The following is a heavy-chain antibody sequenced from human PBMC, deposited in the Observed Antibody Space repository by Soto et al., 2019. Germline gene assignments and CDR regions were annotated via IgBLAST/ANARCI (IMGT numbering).Heavy chain of an antibody. V-gene: IGHV1-69*13. Sequence: SVKVSCKASGGTFSSYAISWVREAPGQGLEWMGGIIPIFGTANYAQKFQGRVTITADESTSTAYMELSSLRSEDTAVYYCARDTSPVTYCSSTSCYRGGHDYWGQGTLVTVSS. CDR1: GGTFSSYA. J-gene: IGHJ4*02. D-gene: IGHD2-2*02. CDR3: ARDTSPVTYCSSTSCYRGGHDY. CDR2: IIPIFGTA.